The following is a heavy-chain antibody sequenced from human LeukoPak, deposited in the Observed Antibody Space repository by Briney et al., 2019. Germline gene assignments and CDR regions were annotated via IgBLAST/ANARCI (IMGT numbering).Heavy chain of an antibody. CDR1: GYTFTSYG. Sequence: ASVKVSCKASGYTFTSYGISLVRQAPGQGLEWMGWISPYNANTNYAQKLQGRVTVTTDTSTSTAYMELRSLRSDDMAVYYCARDPYDSSGYYPYWDQGTLVTVSS. CDR3: ARDPYDSSGYYPY. CDR2: ISPYNANT. D-gene: IGHD3-22*01. J-gene: IGHJ4*02. V-gene: IGHV1-18*03.